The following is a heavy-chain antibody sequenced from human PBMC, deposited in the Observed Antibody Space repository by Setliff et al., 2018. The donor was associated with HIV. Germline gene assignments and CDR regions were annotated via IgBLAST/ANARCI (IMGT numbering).Heavy chain of an antibody. CDR2: ISPSGGST. D-gene: IGHD3-3*01. J-gene: IGHJ6*02. CDR3: ARTYYNFWSGDYYYYGMDV. V-gene: IGHV1-46*01. CDR1: GYTFTSYY. Sequence: ASVKVSCKASGYTFTSYYMHWVRQAPGQGLEWMGIISPSGGSTSYAQKFQGRVTMTRDTSTSTVYMELSSLRSEDTAVYYCARTYYNFWSGDYYYYGMDVWGQGTTVTVSS.